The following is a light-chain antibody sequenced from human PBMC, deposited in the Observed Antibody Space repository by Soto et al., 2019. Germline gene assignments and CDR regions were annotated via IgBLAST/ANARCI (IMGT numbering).Light chain of an antibody. CDR1: QSLLHSNGYNY. CDR3: MQSLQTPPHT. J-gene: IGKJ2*01. V-gene: IGKV2-28*01. CDR2: LGS. Sequence: DIVMTQSPLSLPVTPGEPASISCRSSQSLLHSNGYNYLHWYLQKPGQSPQLLIYLGSNRASGVPDRFSGSGSGTDFTLKISTVEAEDVGVYYCMQSLQTPPHTFGQGTKLEIK.